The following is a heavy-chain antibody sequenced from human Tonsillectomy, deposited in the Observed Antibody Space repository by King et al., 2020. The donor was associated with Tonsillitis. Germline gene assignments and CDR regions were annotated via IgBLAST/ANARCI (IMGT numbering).Heavy chain of an antibody. CDR2: INHSGST. J-gene: IGHJ4*02. D-gene: IGHD6-13*01. CDR1: GGSFSGYY. V-gene: IGHV4-34*01. CDR3: ARGPWYRSSWSLDY. Sequence: VQLQQWGAGLLKPSETLSLTCAVYGGSFSGYYWSWIRQPPGKGLEWIGEINHSGSTNYNPSLKSRVTVSVDTSKNQFSLKLSSVTAADTAVYYFARGPWYRSSWSLDYWGQGTLVTVSS.